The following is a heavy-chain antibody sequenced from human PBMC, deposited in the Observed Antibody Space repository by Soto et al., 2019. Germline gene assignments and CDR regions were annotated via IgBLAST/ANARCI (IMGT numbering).Heavy chain of an antibody. CDR1: GGSISSSSYY. CDR2: IYYSGST. Sequence: SETLSLTCTVSGGSISSSSYYWGWIRQPPGKGLEWIGSIYYSGSTYYNPSLKSRVTISVDTSKNQFSLKLSSVTAADTAVYYCASWYGDLYHYWGQGTLVTVSS. CDR3: ASWYGDLYHY. J-gene: IGHJ4*02. D-gene: IGHD4-17*01. V-gene: IGHV4-39*01.